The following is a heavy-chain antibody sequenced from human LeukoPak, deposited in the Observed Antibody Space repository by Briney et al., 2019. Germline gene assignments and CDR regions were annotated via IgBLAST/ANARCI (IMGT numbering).Heavy chain of an antibody. CDR3: ARDLAAYSSSLLDY. CDR1: GFSFSSYA. D-gene: IGHD6-13*01. CDR2: ISGSGGST. Sequence: GGSLRLSCAASGFSFSSYAMSWVRQAPGKGLEWVSAISGSGGSTYYADSVKGRFTISRDNAKNSLYLQMNSLRAEDTAVYYCARDLAAYSSSLLDYWDQGTLVTVSS. V-gene: IGHV3-23*01. J-gene: IGHJ4*02.